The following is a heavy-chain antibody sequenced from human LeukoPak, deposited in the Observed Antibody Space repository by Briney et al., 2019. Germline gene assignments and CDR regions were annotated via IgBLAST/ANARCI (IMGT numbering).Heavy chain of an antibody. CDR1: GYTFTSYY. Sequence: PWASVKVSCKASGYTFTSYYMHWVRQAPGQGLEWMGNINPSDGSTRYAQKFQGRVTMTTDTSTSTAYMELRSLRSDDTAVYYCAKEYPPRHSSSWYPPDYWGQGTLVTVSS. V-gene: IGHV1-46*01. D-gene: IGHD6-13*01. CDR3: AKEYPPRHSSSWYPPDY. J-gene: IGHJ4*02. CDR2: INPSDGST.